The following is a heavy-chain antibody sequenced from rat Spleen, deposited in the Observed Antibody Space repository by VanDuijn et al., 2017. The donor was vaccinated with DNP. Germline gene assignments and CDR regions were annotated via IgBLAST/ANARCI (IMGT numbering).Heavy chain of an antibody. CDR1: GFTFNNYW. CDR2: IAKTGDNT. V-gene: IGHV5-31*01. D-gene: IGHD1-4*01. CDR3: ARSRLPGYYPFAC. Sequence: EVQLVESGGGLVQPGRSLKLSCITSGFTFNNYWMNWIRQTPGKGLEWVASIAKTGDNTYYPDSVKGRFTISRDNAKSTLYLQMNSLRSEDTATYYCARSRLPGYYPFACWGQGTLVTVSS. J-gene: IGHJ3*01.